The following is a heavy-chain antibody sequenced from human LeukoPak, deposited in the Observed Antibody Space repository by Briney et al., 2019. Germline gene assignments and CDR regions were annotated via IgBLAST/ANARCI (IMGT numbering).Heavy chain of an antibody. V-gene: IGHV3-48*01. Sequence: GGSLRLSCAASEFTFSSYSMNWVRQAPGKGLEWVSYITNSGNSKSYADSVKGRFTISRDNTKNSLYLQMNGLRAEDTAVYYCAKDFVRRFDPWGQGTLVTVSS. CDR3: AKDFVRRFDP. CDR1: EFTFSSYS. J-gene: IGHJ5*02. CDR2: ITNSGNSK.